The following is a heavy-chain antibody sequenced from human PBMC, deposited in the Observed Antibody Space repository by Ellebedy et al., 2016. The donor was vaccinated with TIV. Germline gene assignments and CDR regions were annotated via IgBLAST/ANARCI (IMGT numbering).Heavy chain of an antibody. CDR3: ARVGRVGGYYFDY. CDR2: IYYSGST. CDR1: GGSFSSGDYS. D-gene: IGHD1-26*01. Sequence: SETLSLXXTVSGGSFSSGDYSWTWIRQHPGKGLQWIGYIYYSGSTYYNPSLKSRVTMSVDTSKNQFSLKLSSVIATDTAVYYCARVGRVGGYYFDYWGQGTLVTVSS. J-gene: IGHJ4*02. V-gene: IGHV4-31*03.